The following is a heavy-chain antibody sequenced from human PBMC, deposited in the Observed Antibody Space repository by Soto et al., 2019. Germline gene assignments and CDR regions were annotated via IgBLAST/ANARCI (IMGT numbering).Heavy chain of an antibody. D-gene: IGHD2-15*01. CDR1: GGSISSSSYY. CDR2: IYYSGST. Sequence: QLQLQESGPGLVKPSETLSLTCTVSGGSISSSSYYWGWIRQPPGKGLEWIGSIYYSGSTYYNPSLNSRFPISVDTSKNQSPLQLSSVTAADTAVYYCARHTPAISISDHWGQGTLVTVAS. CDR3: ARHTPAISISDH. V-gene: IGHV4-39*01. J-gene: IGHJ4*02.